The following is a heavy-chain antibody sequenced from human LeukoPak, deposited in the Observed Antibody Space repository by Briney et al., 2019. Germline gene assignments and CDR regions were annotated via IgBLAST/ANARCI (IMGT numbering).Heavy chain of an antibody. V-gene: IGHV1-8*01. D-gene: IGHD3-3*01. CDR2: MNPNSGNT. J-gene: IGHJ5*02. Sequence: ASVKVSCKASGYTFTSYDINWVRQATGQGLEWMGWMNPNSGNTGYAQKFQGRVTMTRNTSISTAYMELSSLRSEDTAVYYCARGSGYDFWSGYFFRFDPWGQGTLVTVSS. CDR3: ARGSGYDFWSGYFFRFDP. CDR1: GYTFTSYD.